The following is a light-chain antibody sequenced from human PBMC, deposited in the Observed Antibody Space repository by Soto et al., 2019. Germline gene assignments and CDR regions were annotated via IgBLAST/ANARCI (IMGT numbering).Light chain of an antibody. CDR1: QFIGSN. J-gene: IGKJ4*01. Sequence: MTQSPVTLSVSPGERATLSCRASQFIGSNLAWYQQKPAQPPRLLIYDASTRATGIPARFSGSGSGTEFTLTISSLQSEDFAVYYCQQYNNWPPLTFGGGTKWIS. V-gene: IGKV3-15*01. CDR3: QQYNNWPPLT. CDR2: DAS.